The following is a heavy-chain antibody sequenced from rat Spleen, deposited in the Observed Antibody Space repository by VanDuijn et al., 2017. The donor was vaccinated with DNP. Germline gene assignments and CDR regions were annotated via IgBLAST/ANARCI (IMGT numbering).Heavy chain of an antibody. CDR1: GFNFNDNW. CDR2: IKKESGTI. CDR3: AKGPNYGGYSDYFDY. J-gene: IGHJ2*01. Sequence: EVKLVESGGGLVQPGRSLKLSCAASGFNFNDNWMGWVRQAPGKGLEWIGEIKKESGTIIYSPSLKDKFTLSRDNAQNTLYLQMNKLGSEDTAIYHCAKGPNYGGYSDYFDYWGQGVMVTVSS. D-gene: IGHD1-11*01. V-gene: IGHV4-2*01.